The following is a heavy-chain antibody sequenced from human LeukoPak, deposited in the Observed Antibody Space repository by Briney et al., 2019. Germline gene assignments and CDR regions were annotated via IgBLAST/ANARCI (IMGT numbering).Heavy chain of an antibody. J-gene: IGHJ3*02. Sequence: GGSLRLSCAASGFTFNSYSMNWVRQAPGKGLEWVSSISSTSTDIYGADSVKGRFTISRDNAKNSLYLGMNSLRAEDTAVYYCARDGDGGNPDVFDIWGQGTMVIVSS. CDR2: ISSTSTDI. D-gene: IGHD4-23*01. V-gene: IGHV3-21*01. CDR1: GFTFNSYS. CDR3: ARDGDGGNPDVFDI.